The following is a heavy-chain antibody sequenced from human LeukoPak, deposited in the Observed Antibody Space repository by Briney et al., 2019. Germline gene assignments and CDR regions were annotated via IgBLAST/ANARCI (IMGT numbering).Heavy chain of an antibody. V-gene: IGHV3-23*01. CDR3: AIAPATVVVIPYFDY. Sequence: GRSLRLSCAASGFTFSSYAMSWVRQAPGKGLEWVSAISGSGGSTYYADSVRGRFTISRDNSKNTLYLQMNSLRAEDTAVYYCAIAPATVVVIPYFDYWGQGTLVTVSS. D-gene: IGHD3-22*01. J-gene: IGHJ4*02. CDR1: GFTFSSYA. CDR2: ISGSGGST.